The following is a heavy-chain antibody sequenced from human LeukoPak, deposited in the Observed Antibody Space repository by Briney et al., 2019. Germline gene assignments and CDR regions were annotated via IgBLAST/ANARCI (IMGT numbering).Heavy chain of an antibody. J-gene: IGHJ4*02. D-gene: IGHD1-26*01. V-gene: IGHV3-73*01. CDR1: GFTFSGSA. CDR2: IRSKANSYAT. Sequence: GGSLRLSCAASGFTFSGSALHWVRQASGKGLEWVGRIRSKANSYATAYTASVEGRFTISRDDSKNTAYLQMNSLKSEGTAVYYCARRGSGNYYYFDYWGQGTLVTVSS. CDR3: ARRGSGNYYYFDY.